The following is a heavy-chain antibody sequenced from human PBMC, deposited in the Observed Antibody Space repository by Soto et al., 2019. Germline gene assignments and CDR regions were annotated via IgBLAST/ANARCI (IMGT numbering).Heavy chain of an antibody. Sequence: EVQLVESGGGLVQPGGSLRLSCTASGFTFSKYSMNWARQAPGKGLEWISYISSSSSPIYYADSVKGRFTISRDNAKNSLYLEMNSLRAEDTAIYYCVRDTKASDCSSTSCHMWDSWGQGNLVTFSS. J-gene: IGHJ4*02. CDR2: ISSSSSPI. V-gene: IGHV3-48*01. CDR1: GFTFSKYS. CDR3: VRDTKASDCSSTSCHMWDS. D-gene: IGHD2-2*01.